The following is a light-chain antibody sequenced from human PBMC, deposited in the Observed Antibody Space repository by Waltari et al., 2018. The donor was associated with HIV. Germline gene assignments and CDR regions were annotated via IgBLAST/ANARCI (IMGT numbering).Light chain of an antibody. Sequence: QSALTQPASVSGSPGQSITISCTGTSSDVGSYNLVSWYPQHPGKAPKLMIYEGSKRPSGVSNRFSGSKSGNTASLTISGLQAEDEADYYCCSYAGSSTLYVFGTGTKVTVL. CDR3: CSYAGSSTLYV. CDR2: EGS. V-gene: IGLV2-23*01. CDR1: SSDVGSYNL. J-gene: IGLJ1*01.